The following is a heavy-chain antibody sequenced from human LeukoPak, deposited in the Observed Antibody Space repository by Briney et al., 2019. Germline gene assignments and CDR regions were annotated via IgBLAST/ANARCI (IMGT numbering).Heavy chain of an antibody. Sequence: ASVKVSCKASGGTFSSYAISWVRQAPGQGLEWMGGIIPIFGTANYAQKFHGRVTSTTDESTSTAYMELSSLRSEDTAVYYCARAQRCSGGSCYPIFNNWFDPWGQGTLVTVSS. CDR3: ARAQRCSGGSCYPIFNNWFDP. D-gene: IGHD2-15*01. J-gene: IGHJ5*02. V-gene: IGHV1-69*05. CDR1: GGTFSSYA. CDR2: IIPIFGTA.